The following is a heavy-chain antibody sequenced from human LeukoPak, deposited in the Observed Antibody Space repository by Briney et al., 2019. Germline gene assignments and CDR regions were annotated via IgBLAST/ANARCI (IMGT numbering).Heavy chain of an antibody. CDR3: ASSFDY. CDR1: GGSISSSNYY. Sequence: SETLSLTCTVSGGSISSSNYYWGWIRQPPGKGLEWIGSIYSSGTTYYNPSLKSRVTMSVDTSKNQFSLKLSSVTAADTAVYYRASSFDYWGQGTLVTVSS. CDR2: IYSSGTT. J-gene: IGHJ4*02. V-gene: IGHV4-39*01.